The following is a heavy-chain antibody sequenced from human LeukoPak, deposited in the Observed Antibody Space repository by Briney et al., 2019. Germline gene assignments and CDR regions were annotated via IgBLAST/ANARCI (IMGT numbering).Heavy chain of an antibody. D-gene: IGHD4-11*01. CDR1: GGTFISYA. V-gene: IGHV1-69*05. CDR2: IIPIFGTA. Sequence: SVKVSCKASGGTFISYAISWVRQAPGQGLEWMGRIIPIFGTANYAQKFQGRVTITTDESTSTAYMELSSLRSEDTAVYYCARELQISLSVEVGYYYYYYMDVWGKGTTVTVSS. CDR3: ARELQISLSVEVGYYYYYYMDV. J-gene: IGHJ6*03.